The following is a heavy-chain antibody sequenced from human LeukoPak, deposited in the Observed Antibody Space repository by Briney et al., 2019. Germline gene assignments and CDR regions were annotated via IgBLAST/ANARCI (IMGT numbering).Heavy chain of an antibody. Sequence: GGSLRLSCAASRFIFSSYAMSWVRQAPGKGLEWVSAVSASGGTPYYADSVKGRFTISRDNFKNTLYLQMNSLRAEDTAVYYCARELREHGVFDIWGQGTMVTVSS. CDR1: RFIFSSYA. CDR3: ARELREHGVFDI. D-gene: IGHD1-26*01. CDR2: VSASGGTP. V-gene: IGHV3-23*01. J-gene: IGHJ3*02.